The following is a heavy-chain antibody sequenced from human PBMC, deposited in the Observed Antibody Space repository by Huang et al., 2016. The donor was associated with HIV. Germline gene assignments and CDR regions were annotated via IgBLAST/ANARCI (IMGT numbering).Heavy chain of an antibody. Sequence: QLLLQESGPGLVKPSEALALTCAVSGGSIRSSDYHWGWIRQPPGKGLEWLGSSYYKGSPHHRPALKSRVTIAVDTSKNLFFLNLTSMTAADTAVYYCARHREGPVAYYSGWGSHLNYMDVWGRGRTVVVSS. CDR2: SYYKGSP. CDR1: GGSIRSSDYH. V-gene: IGHV4-39*01. D-gene: IGHD3-10*01. CDR3: ARHREGPVAYYSGWGSHLNYMDV. J-gene: IGHJ6*03.